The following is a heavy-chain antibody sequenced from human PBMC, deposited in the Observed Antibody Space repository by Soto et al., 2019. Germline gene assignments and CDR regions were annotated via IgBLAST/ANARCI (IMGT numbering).Heavy chain of an antibody. D-gene: IGHD5-12*01. CDR1: GFSVTANY. CDR3: HGYGY. CDR2: IYSGGST. J-gene: IGHJ4*02. V-gene: IGHV3-53*01. Sequence: EVQVVESGGGLIQPGGSLRLSCEVSGFSVTANYMSWVRQAPEKGLEWVSVIYSGGSTYYVDSVKVRFSISRDISKKTQYLQMNSLRAEDTAVYYCHGYGYWGQGTLVTVSS.